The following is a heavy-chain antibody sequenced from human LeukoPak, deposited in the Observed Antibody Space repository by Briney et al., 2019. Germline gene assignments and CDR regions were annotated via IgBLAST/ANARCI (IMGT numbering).Heavy chain of an antibody. CDR2: ISSSGSTI. Sequence: PGGSLRLSCAASGFTFSDYYMSWIRQAPGKGLGWVSYISSSGSTIYYADSVKGRFTISRDNAKNSLYLQMNSLRAEDTAVYYCARVGDCSSSSCFWEYYFDYWGQGTLVTVSS. D-gene: IGHD2-2*01. CDR3: ARVGDCSSSSCFWEYYFDY. J-gene: IGHJ4*02. CDR1: GFTFSDYY. V-gene: IGHV3-11*01.